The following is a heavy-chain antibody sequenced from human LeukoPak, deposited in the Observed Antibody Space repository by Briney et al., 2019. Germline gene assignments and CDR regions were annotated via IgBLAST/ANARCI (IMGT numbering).Heavy chain of an antibody. D-gene: IGHD3-10*01. Sequence: PTXXLTLTXTFSGFSLSTSGVGVGWIRQPPGKALEWLALIYWNDDKRYNPSLKSRLTITKDNSKNQEVLTMTNMEPVXTXTYXCAHXYYYGXGSYYRGYYFDYWGQGTLVTVSS. CDR3: AHXYYYGXGSYYRGYYFDY. CDR1: GFSLSTSGVG. V-gene: IGHV2-5*01. CDR2: IYWNDDK. J-gene: IGHJ4*02.